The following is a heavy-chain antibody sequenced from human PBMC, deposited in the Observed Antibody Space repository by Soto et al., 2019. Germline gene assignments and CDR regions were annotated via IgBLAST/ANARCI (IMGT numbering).Heavy chain of an antibody. Sequence: GASVKVSCKASGYTFTSYYMHWVRQAPGQGLEWMGIINPSGGSTSYAQKFQGRVTMTRDASTSTVYMELSSLRSEDTAVYYCARDREMATILDYWGQGTLVTVSS. V-gene: IGHV1-46*03. D-gene: IGHD5-12*01. CDR1: GYTFTSYY. J-gene: IGHJ4*02. CDR2: INPSGGST. CDR3: ARDREMATILDY.